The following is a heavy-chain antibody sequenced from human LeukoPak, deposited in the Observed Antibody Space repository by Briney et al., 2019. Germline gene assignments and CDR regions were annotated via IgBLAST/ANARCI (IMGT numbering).Heavy chain of an antibody. V-gene: IGHV1-69*06. CDR2: ITPLLDST. Sequence: SVKVSCKASGYTFTNYDINWVRQATGQGLDWMGRITPLLDSTNYAPKFQGRVTITADKSTNTAFMELSSLTSEDTAMYFCTRLVAGGFDSWGQGSLVTVSS. D-gene: IGHD2-15*01. CDR1: GYTFTNYD. CDR3: TRLVAGGFDS. J-gene: IGHJ4*02.